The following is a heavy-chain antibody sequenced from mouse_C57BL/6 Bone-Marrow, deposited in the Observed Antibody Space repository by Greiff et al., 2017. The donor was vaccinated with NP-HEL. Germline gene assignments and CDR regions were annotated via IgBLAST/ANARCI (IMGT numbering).Heavy chain of an antibody. CDR3: ARYLLSFWYFDV. CDR2: IYYSGTI. D-gene: IGHD1-1*01. J-gene: IGHJ1*03. Sequence: EVKLMESGPGLVKPSQTVFLTCTVTGISITTGHYRWSWIRQFPGNKLEWIGYIYYSGTITYNPSLTSRTTITRDTPKNQFFLEMNSLTAEDTATYYCARYLLSFWYFDVWGTGTTVTVSS. V-gene: IGHV3-5*01. CDR1: GISITTGHYR.